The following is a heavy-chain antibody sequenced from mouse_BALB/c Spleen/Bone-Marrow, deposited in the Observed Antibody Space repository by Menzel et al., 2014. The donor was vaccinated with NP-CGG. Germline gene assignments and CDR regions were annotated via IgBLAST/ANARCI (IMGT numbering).Heavy chain of an antibody. J-gene: IGHJ4*01. CDR2: ITPSNGRS. CDR1: GYTFTSYW. CDR3: ARTYGDSPYFYAMDY. V-gene: IGHV1S81*02. Sequence: QVQLQQSGAELVKPGTSVKLSCKTSGYTFTSYWMHWVKQRPGQGLEWIGEITPSNGRSNYNEKFKNKATLTVDKSSSTAYMQLSSLTSEDSAVYFCARTYGDSPYFYAMDYWGQGTSVTVSS. D-gene: IGHD2-13*01.